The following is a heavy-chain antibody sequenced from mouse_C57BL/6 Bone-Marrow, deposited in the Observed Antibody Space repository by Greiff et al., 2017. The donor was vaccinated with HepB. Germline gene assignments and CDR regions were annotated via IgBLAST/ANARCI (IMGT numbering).Heavy chain of an antibody. J-gene: IGHJ4*01. Sequence: EVKLQESGTVLARPGASVKMSCKTSGYTFTSYWMHWVKQRPGQGLEWIGAIYPGNSDTSYNQKFKGKAKLTAVTSASTAYMELSSLTNEDSAVYYCTRAINYGNYEGYAMDYWGQGTSVTVSS. CDR1: GYTFTSYW. D-gene: IGHD2-1*01. CDR3: TRAINYGNYEGYAMDY. CDR2: IYPGNSDT. V-gene: IGHV1-5*01.